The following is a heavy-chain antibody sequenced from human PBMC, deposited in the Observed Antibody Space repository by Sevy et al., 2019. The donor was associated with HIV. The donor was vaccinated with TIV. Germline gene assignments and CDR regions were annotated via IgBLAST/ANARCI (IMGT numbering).Heavy chain of an antibody. CDR3: ARANNWKGAFDL. V-gene: IGHV3-53*01. J-gene: IGHJ3*01. D-gene: IGHD1-1*01. CDR1: GFIVSSNY. CDR2: IYSGGNT. Sequence: GGSLRLSCAVSGFIVSSNYMSWVCQAPGKGLEWVSVIYSGGNTSYADSVKGRFTISRDISKNTLDLQMNSLRAEDTAVYYCARANNWKGAFDLWGQGTMVTVSS.